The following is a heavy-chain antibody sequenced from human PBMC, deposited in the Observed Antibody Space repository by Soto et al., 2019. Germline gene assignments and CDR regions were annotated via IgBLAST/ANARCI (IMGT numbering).Heavy chain of an antibody. Sequence: EVQLVESGGGLVQSGGSLRLSCATSGLAFSDYDLHWVRLGTGKGLEWVSSVDTGGNSYYLESVKGRFTMSRENARNSVELQMNRLSAEDTAVNYCTTGALGGHIQAFKHWGQGALVSVSS. CDR1: GLAFSDYD. CDR2: VDTGGNS. V-gene: IGHV3-13*01. CDR3: TTGALGGHIQAFKH. J-gene: IGHJ4*02. D-gene: IGHD3-10*01.